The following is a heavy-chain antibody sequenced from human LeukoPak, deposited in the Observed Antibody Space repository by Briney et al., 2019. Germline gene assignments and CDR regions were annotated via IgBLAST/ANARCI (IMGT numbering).Heavy chain of an antibody. J-gene: IGHJ4*02. CDR2: ISSTGNTI. V-gene: IGHV3-48*03. D-gene: IGHD4-17*01. Sequence: GGSLRLSCAASGFTFSSYEMNWVRQAPGKGLEWVSYISSTGNTIYYADSVKGRFTISRDNAKNLLYLQMNSLRAEDTAFYYCARDLNGDYVFDYWGQGTLVTVSS. CDR1: GFTFSSYE. CDR3: ARDLNGDYVFDY.